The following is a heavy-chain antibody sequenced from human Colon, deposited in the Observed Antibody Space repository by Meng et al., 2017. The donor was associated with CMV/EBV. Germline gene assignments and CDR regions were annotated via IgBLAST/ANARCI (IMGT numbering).Heavy chain of an antibody. J-gene: IGHJ4*02. CDR3: ARDDVLGPTTPSNVGYFDY. D-gene: IGHD1-26*01. Sequence: GESLKISCSASGFTFSRIAMHWVRQAPGKGLEWVAFTSYDGGYKGYADDVEGRLTITRDNYKKTLFLEMNSLRAEDTAVYFCARDDVLGPTTPSNVGYFDYWGQGTRVTVSS. CDR2: TSYDGGYK. CDR1: GFTFSRIA. V-gene: IGHV3-30*04.